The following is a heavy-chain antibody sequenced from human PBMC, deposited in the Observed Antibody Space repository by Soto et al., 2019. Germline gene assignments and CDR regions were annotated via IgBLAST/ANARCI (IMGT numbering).Heavy chain of an antibody. Sequence: PPDTLSLTCTVSGVSISSGGYYWILIRQHPGKGLEWIGYIYYIGSTYYNPSLKSRVTISLDTSKNQFSLKLSSVTAADTAVYYSARSVFPWGQGTLVSVSS. CDR2: IYYIGST. J-gene: IGHJ5*01. V-gene: IGHV4-31*03. CDR1: GVSISSGGYY. CDR3: ARSVFP.